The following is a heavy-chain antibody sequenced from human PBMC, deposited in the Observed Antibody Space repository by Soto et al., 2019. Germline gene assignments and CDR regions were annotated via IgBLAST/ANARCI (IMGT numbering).Heavy chain of an antibody. CDR1: GFTFTSSA. CDR2: IVVGSGNT. Sequence: GASVKVSCKASGFTFTSSAVQWVRQARGQRLEWIGWIVVGSGNTNYAQKFQERVTITRDTSTSTAYMELSSLRSEDTAVYYCAARPYYYDSSGYNYWGQGTLVTVSS. V-gene: IGHV1-58*01. J-gene: IGHJ4*02. CDR3: AARPYYYDSSGYNY. D-gene: IGHD3-22*01.